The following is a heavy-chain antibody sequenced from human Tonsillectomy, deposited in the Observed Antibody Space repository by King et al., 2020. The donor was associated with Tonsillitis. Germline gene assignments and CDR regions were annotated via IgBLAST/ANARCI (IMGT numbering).Heavy chain of an antibody. J-gene: IGHJ4*02. CDR1: GFNISNYW. CDR3: AREVCGGDWCSSDY. V-gene: IGHV3-74*01. D-gene: IGHD2-21*01. Sequence: VQLVESGGGLVQPGGSLRLSCAASGFNISNYWMHWVRQVPGKGLVWVSRIYSDGSGTSYADSVKGRFTISRDNAKNTLFLQMNSLRAEDTAVYYCAREVCGGDWCSSDYWGQGTLVTVS. CDR2: IYSDGSGT.